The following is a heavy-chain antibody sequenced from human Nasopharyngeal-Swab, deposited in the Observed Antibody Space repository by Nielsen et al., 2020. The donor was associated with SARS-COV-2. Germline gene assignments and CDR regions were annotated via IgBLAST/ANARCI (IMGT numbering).Heavy chain of an antibody. CDR1: GGPISSSNW. Sequence: SETLSLTCAVSGGPISSSNWWSWVRQPPGKGLEWIGEIYHSGSTNYNPSLKSRVTISVDKSKNQFSLKLSSVTAADTAVYYCARDRALRFLEWLNGVRAFDIWGQGTLVTVSS. CDR2: IYHSGST. V-gene: IGHV4-4*02. CDR3: ARDRALRFLEWLNGVRAFDI. J-gene: IGHJ4*02. D-gene: IGHD3-3*01.